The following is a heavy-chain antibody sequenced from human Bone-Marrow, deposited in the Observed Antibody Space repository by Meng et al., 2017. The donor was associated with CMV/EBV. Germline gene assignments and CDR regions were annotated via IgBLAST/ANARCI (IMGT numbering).Heavy chain of an antibody. J-gene: IGHJ4*02. CDR1: VFTFSSYW. D-gene: IGHD3-3*01. Sequence: GGSLRLSCAASVFTFSSYWMSWVRQAPGKGLEWVANIKQDGSEKYYVDSVKGRFTISRDNAKNSLYLQMNSLRAEDTAVYYCARYTYYDFWSGYLGFDYWGQGTLVTVSS. V-gene: IGHV3-7*01. CDR2: IKQDGSEK. CDR3: ARYTYYDFWSGYLGFDY.